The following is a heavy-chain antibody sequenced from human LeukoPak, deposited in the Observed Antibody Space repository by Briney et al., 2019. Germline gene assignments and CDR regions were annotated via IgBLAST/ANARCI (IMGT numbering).Heavy chain of an antibody. Sequence: SETLSLTCAVYGGSFSGYYWSWIRQPPGKGLEWIGEINHGGSTNYNPSLKSRVTISVDTSKNQFSLKLSSVTAADTAVYYCARGRSAFDSSGPFDYWGQGTLVTVSS. CDR1: GGSFSGYY. V-gene: IGHV4-34*01. CDR3: ARGRSAFDSSGPFDY. D-gene: IGHD3-22*01. J-gene: IGHJ4*02. CDR2: INHGGST.